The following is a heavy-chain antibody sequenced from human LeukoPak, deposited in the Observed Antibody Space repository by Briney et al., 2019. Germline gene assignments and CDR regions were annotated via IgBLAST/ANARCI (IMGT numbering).Heavy chain of an antibody. CDR2: INHSGST. V-gene: IGHV4-34*01. CDR1: GGSFSGYY. D-gene: IGHD6-13*01. Sequence: SETLSLTCAVYGGSFSGYYWSWIRQPPGKGLEWIGEINHSGSTNYNPSLKSRVAMSVDKSNNQFSLKLSSVTAADTAVYYCARGLGAYSSSWHYRYYDSGMDVWGQGTTVTVSS. J-gene: IGHJ6*02. CDR3: ARGLGAYSSSWHYRYYDSGMDV.